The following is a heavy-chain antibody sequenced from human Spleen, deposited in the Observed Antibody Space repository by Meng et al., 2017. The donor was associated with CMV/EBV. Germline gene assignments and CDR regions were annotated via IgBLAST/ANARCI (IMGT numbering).Heavy chain of an antibody. CDR2: ISGSGDTT. CDR3: AREGGPYSNYYYGMDG. CDR1: GFTFSHYA. D-gene: IGHD4-11*01. V-gene: IGHV3-23*01. Sequence: GGSLRLSCAASGFTFSHYAMVWVRQAPGKGLEWVSRISGSGDTTFYADSVKGRFTISSDNSKSTLYLQMNSLRADDTAVYYCAREGGPYSNYYYGMDGWGQGTPVTVSS. J-gene: IGHJ6*02.